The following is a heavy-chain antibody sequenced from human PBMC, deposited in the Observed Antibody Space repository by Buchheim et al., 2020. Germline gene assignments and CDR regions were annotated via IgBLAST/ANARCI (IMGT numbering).Heavy chain of an antibody. CDR2: ISYDGSNK. Sequence: QVQLVESGGGVVQPGRSLRLSCAASGFTFSSYGMHWVCQAPGKGLEWVAAISYDGSNKYYGDSVEGLFTLSRDNSKNTLYLQLNSLRAEDTAVYYCARLRGSSWYMDVWGQGTT. V-gene: IGHV3-33*01. CDR3: ARLRGSSWYMDV. CDR1: GFTFSSYG. D-gene: IGHD6-13*01. J-gene: IGHJ6*02.